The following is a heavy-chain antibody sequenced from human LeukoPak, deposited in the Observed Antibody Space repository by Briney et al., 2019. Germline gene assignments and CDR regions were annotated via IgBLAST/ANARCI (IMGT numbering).Heavy chain of an antibody. CDR3: AKSIGGVVVVAADY. V-gene: IGHV3-23*01. CDR1: GFTFSTYA. J-gene: IGHJ4*02. D-gene: IGHD2-15*01. Sequence: GGSLRLSCAASGFTFSTYAITWVRQAPGQGLEWVSVISGSGGTTYYADSVKGRFTLSRDNSKNTVFLQMNSLRAEDTAVYYCAKSIGGVVVVAADYWGQGTLVTVSS. CDR2: ISGSGGTT.